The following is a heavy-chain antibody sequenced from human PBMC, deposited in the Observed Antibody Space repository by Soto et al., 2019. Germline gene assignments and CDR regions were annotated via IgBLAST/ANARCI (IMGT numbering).Heavy chain of an antibody. V-gene: IGHV3-48*03. D-gene: IGHD3-22*01. J-gene: IGHJ5*02. CDR1: GFTFSSYE. CDR2: ISSSGSTI. Sequence: PGGSLRLSCAASGFTFSSYEMNWVRQAPGKGLEWVSYISSSGSTIYYADSVKGRFTISRDNAKNSLYLQMNSLRAEDTAVYYCARESRVGSITMIVPGLGFDPWGQGTLVTVSS. CDR3: ARESRVGSITMIVPGLGFDP.